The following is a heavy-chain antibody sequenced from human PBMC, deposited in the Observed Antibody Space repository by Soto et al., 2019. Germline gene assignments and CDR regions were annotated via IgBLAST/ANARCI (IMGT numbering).Heavy chain of an antibody. CDR1: GYSFTSYW. J-gene: IGHJ6*02. V-gene: IGHV5-51*01. CDR3: ARRGYYGSGSYYNDSSYYYYYGMDV. Sequence: PGESLKISCKGSGYSFTSYWIGWVRQMPGKGLKWMGIIYPGDSDTRYSPSFQGQVTISADKSISTAYLQWSSLKASDTAMYYCARRGYYGSGSYYNDSSYYYYYGMDVWGQGTTVTVSS. D-gene: IGHD3-10*01. CDR2: IYPGDSDT.